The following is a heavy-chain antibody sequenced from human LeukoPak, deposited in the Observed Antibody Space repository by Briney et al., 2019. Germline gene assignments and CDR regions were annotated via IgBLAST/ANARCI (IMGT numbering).Heavy chain of an antibody. CDR2: IYYNGNT. Sequence: PSETLSFTSSVSDGSSSCGRYDWGWARQAVGKGVGWNASIYYNGNTYSNPSLKSRATISGDTPKHQFSLKLRSVTAADTAVYYCAKTILVRPYDAFDIWGQGTMVTVSS. CDR3: AKTILVRPYDAFDI. V-gene: IGHV4-39*01. D-gene: IGHD3-3*01. CDR1: DGSSSCGRYD. J-gene: IGHJ3*02.